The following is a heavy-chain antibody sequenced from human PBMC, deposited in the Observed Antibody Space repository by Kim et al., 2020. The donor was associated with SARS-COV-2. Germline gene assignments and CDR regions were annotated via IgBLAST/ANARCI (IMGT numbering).Heavy chain of an antibody. CDR3: ARGFPSSSWYYYYYMDV. CDR2: INHSGST. D-gene: IGHD6-13*01. CDR1: GGSFSGYY. Sequence: SETLSLTCAVYGGSFSGYYWSWIRQPPGKGLEWIGEINHSGSTNYNPSLKSRVTISVDTSKNQFSLKLSSVTAADTAVYYCARGFPSSSWYYYYYMDVWG. J-gene: IGHJ6*03. V-gene: IGHV4-34*01.